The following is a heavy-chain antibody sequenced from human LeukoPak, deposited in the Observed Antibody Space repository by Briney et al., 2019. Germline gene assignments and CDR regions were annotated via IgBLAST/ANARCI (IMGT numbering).Heavy chain of an antibody. CDR3: ARDAGGSGWPFDY. CDR1: GGSISSYY. Sequence: PSETLSLTCTVSGGSISSYYWSWIRQPPGKGLEWIGYIYYSGSTNYNPSLKSQVTISVDTSKNQFSLKLSSVTAADTAVYYCARDAGGSGWPFDYWGQGTLVTVSS. CDR2: IYYSGST. V-gene: IGHV4-59*01. J-gene: IGHJ4*02. D-gene: IGHD6-19*01.